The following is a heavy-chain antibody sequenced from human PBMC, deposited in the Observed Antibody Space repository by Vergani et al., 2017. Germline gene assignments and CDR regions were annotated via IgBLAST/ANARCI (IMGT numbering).Heavy chain of an antibody. CDR2: INHSGST. Sequence: QVQLQQWGAGLLKPSETLSLTCAVYGGSFSGYYWSWIRQPPGKGLEWIGEINHSGSTNYNPSLKSRVIISVDTSKNQFSLKLSSVTAADTAEYYCARCGFWSGYKKPPNWFDPWGQGTLVTVSS. CDR1: GGSFSGYY. D-gene: IGHD3-3*01. V-gene: IGHV4-34*01. J-gene: IGHJ5*02. CDR3: ARCGFWSGYKKPPNWFDP.